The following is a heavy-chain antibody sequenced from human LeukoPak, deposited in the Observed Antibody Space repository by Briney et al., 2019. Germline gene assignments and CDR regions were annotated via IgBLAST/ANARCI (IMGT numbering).Heavy chain of an antibody. J-gene: IGHJ4*02. CDR3: ARSYYGSGSSFDY. V-gene: IGHV4-34*01. Sequence: SETLSLTCAVYGGSFSGYYWSWIRQPPGKGLEWLGEINHSGSTNYNPSLKSRVTISVDTSKNQFSLKLSSVTAADTAVYYCARSYYGSGSSFDYWGQGTLVTVSS. CDR2: INHSGST. D-gene: IGHD3-10*01. CDR1: GGSFSGYY.